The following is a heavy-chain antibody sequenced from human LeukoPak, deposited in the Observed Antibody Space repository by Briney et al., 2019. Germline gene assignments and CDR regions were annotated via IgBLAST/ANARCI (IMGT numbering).Heavy chain of an antibody. CDR2: INPSGGST. V-gene: IGHV1-46*01. D-gene: IGHD3-22*01. CDR1: GTIYY. CDR3: ARVDYYDSSGPPYFDY. J-gene: IGHJ4*02. Sequence: ASVKVSCKSSGTIYYVHWVRQAPGQGLEWMGIINPSGGSTSYAQKFQGRVTMTRDTSTSTVYMELSSLRSEDTAVYYCARVDYYDSSGPPYFDYWGQGTLVTVSS.